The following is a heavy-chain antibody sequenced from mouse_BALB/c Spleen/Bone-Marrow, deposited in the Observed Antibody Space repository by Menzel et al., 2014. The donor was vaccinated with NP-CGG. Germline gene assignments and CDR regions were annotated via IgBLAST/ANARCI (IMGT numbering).Heavy chain of an antibody. D-gene: IGHD1-1*01. V-gene: IGHV1-7*01. CDR1: GYTFTSYW. Sequence: QVQLQQSGAELAKPGASVKMSCRASGYTFTSYWMHWVKQRPGQGLEWIGYINPSTGYTEYNQKFKDKATLTADKSSNTADMQLSSLTSEDAAGYYCARGYGSSPGLAYWGQGTRVTVSP. CDR2: INPSTGYT. J-gene: IGHJ3*01. CDR3: ARGYGSSPGLAY.